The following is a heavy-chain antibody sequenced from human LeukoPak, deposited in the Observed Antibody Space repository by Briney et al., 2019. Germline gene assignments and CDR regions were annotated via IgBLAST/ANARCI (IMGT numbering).Heavy chain of an antibody. Sequence: SQTLPLTCAISGDIVSSNSAAWNWITQSPSRGLEWLGRTYYRSKWYNDYAESVKSRLSVNPDTSKNQLSLQLNSVTPEDTAVYYCAREWLQDGFDIWGQGTMVTVSS. V-gene: IGHV6-1*01. J-gene: IGHJ3*02. CDR3: AREWLQDGFDI. CDR1: GDIVSSNSAA. CDR2: TYYRSKWYN. D-gene: IGHD5-24*01.